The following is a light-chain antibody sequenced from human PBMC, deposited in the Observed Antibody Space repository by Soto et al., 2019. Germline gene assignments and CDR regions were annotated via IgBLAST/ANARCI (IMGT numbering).Light chain of an antibody. CDR2: DAS. CDR1: QTISSW. Sequence: EILMTQSPSTLSTSVGDRVTIACRASQTISSWLAWYQQKPGKAPKLLIYDASSLESGVPSRFSGSGSGTEFTLTISSLQPDDLATYYCQQYNSYPYTFGQGTKLEIE. CDR3: QQYNSYPYT. J-gene: IGKJ2*01. V-gene: IGKV1-5*01.